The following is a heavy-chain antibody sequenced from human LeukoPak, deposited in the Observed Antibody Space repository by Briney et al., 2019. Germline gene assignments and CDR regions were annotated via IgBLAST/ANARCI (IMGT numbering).Heavy chain of an antibody. CDR3: AKDIVVVPAANWGFDY. CDR1: GFTFSSYA. V-gene: IGHV3-23*01. CDR2: ISGSGGST. Sequence: PGGSLRLSCAASGFTFSSYAMSWVRPAPGKGLEWVSAISGSGGSTYYADSVKGRFTISRDNSKNTLYLQMNSLRAEDTAVYYCAKDIVVVPAANWGFDYWGQGTLVTVSS. J-gene: IGHJ4*02. D-gene: IGHD2-2*01.